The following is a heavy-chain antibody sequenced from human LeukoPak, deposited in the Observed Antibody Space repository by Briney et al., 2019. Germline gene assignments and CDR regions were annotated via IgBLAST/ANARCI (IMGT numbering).Heavy chain of an antibody. CDR2: ISSSSSTI. CDR1: GFTFSSYS. Sequence: GGYLRLSCAASGFTFSSYSMNWVRQAPGKGLEWVSYISSSSSTIYYADSVKGRFTISRDNAKNSMYLQMNSLRAEDTAVYYCASEYCTSSSCYRYSFDYWGQGALVTVSS. V-gene: IGHV3-48*04. D-gene: IGHD2-2*01. J-gene: IGHJ4*02. CDR3: ASEYCTSSSCYRYSFDY.